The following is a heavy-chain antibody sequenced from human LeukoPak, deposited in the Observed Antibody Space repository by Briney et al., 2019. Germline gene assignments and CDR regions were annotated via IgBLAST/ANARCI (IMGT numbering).Heavy chain of an antibody. CDR1: GFSLSTSGVG. CDR2: IYWDDDK. Sequence: SGPTLVNPTQSLTLTCTFSGFSLSTSGVGVGRIRQPPGKALEWLALIYWDDDKRYSPSLKSRLTITKDTSKNQVVLTMTNMDPVDTATYYCAHAGGLGVLLRWDYWGQGTLVTVSS. J-gene: IGHJ4*02. CDR3: AHAGGLGVLLRWDY. V-gene: IGHV2-5*02. D-gene: IGHD2-15*01.